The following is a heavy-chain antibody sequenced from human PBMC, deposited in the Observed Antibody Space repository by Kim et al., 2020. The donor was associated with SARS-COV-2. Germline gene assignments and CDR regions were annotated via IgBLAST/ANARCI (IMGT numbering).Heavy chain of an antibody. CDR3: TSGYCGSDCYRLA. J-gene: IGHJ6*02. V-gene: IGHV3-73*01. D-gene: IGHD2-21*02. Sequence: YAASVKGRFTISRDDSKNTAYLQMNSLKTEDTAVYYCTSGYCGSDCYRLAWGQGTTVTVSS.